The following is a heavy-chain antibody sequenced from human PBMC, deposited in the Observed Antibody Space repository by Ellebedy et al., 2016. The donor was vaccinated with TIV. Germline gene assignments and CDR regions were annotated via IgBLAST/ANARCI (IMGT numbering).Heavy chain of an antibody. CDR3: ARSRGVSY. J-gene: IGHJ4*02. CDR2: INIDGSST. V-gene: IGHV3-74*01. CDR1: RFTFSNYW. Sequence: GESLKISCAASRFTFSNYWMHWVRQAPGKGPVWVSRINIDGSSTSYADSVKGRFTISRDNAKNSLYLQMNSLRAEDTAVYFCARSRGVSYWGQGTLVTVSS. D-gene: IGHD2-8*01.